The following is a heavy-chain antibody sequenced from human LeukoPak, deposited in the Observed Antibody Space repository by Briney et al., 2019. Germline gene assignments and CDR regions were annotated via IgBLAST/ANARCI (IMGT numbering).Heavy chain of an antibody. CDR3: ARVGPAAILGTYNWFDP. J-gene: IGHJ5*02. D-gene: IGHD2-2*02. CDR2: IIPIFGTA. V-gene: IGHV1-69*05. Sequence: ASVKVSCKASGGTFSSYAISWVRQAPGQGLEWMGGIIPIFGTANYAQKFQGRVTITTDESTSTAYMELSSLRSEDTAVYYCARVGPAAILGTYNWFDPWGKGTLVTVSS. CDR1: GGTFSSYA.